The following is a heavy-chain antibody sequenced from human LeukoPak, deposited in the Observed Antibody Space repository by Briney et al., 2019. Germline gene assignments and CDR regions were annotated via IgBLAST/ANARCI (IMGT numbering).Heavy chain of an antibody. V-gene: IGHV3-49*04. J-gene: IGHJ4*02. Sequence: GGSLRLSCTTSGISFGEYAMSWVRQAPGKGLEWLGFIRTKPYGETTEYAASVRGRVTISRDDSTSIAYLQMNSLKADDTAIYYGLSRGMSGRSAARAPAYWGQGTLVTVSS. CDR3: LSRGMSGRSAARAPAY. CDR2: IRTKPYGETT. D-gene: IGHD6-25*01. CDR1: GISFGEYA.